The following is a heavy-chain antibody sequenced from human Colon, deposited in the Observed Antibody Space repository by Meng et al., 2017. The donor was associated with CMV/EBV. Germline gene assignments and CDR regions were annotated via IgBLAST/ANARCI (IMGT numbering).Heavy chain of an antibody. Sequence: SLKISCAGSGFTFDDYAIHWVRQVPGKGLEWVSGISWNSDNIDYADSVKGRFTISRDNAKNSLYLQMNSLRAEDTALYYCAREMYYSGSGNYAAFYYGMDVWGQGTLVTVSS. J-gene: IGHJ6*02. CDR3: AREMYYSGSGNYAAFYYGMDV. CDR2: ISWNSDNI. CDR1: GFTFDDYA. V-gene: IGHV3-9*01. D-gene: IGHD3-10*01.